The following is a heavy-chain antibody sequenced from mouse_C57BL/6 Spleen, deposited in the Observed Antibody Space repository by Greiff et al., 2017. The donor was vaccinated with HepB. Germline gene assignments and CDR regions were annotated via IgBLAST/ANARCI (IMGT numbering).Heavy chain of an antibody. J-gene: IGHJ1*03. V-gene: IGHV5-9*01. CDR3: ARQGFTTVVATYWYFDV. D-gene: IGHD1-1*01. CDR2: ISGGGGNT. Sequence: DVQLVESGGGLVKPGGSLKLSCAASGFTFSSYTMSWVRQTPEKRLEWVATISGGGGNTYYPDSVKGRFTISRDNAKNTLYLQMSSLRSEDTALYYCARQGFTTVVATYWYFDVWGTGTTVTVSS. CDR1: GFTFSSYT.